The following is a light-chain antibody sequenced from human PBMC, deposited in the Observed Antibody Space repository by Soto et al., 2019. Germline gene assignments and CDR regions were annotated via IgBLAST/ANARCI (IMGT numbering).Light chain of an antibody. J-gene: IGKJ4*01. Sequence: DVVMTQSPLSLPVTLGQPASISCRSSQSLVYTDGNTYLNWFHQRPGQSPRRLIYQVSTRDSGVPDRFSGGGSGTDFTLKIDRVEPEDVGAYYCMQGTHCPPTFGGGTTVEIK. CDR3: MQGTHCPPT. CDR1: QSLVYTDGNTY. V-gene: IGKV2-30*01. CDR2: QVS.